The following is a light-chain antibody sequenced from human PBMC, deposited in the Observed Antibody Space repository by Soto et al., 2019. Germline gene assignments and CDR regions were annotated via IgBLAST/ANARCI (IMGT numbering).Light chain of an antibody. V-gene: IGKV4-1*01. J-gene: IGKJ1*01. CDR3: QQYYDAPQN. Sequence: DIVMTQSPDSLAVSLGERATINCKSSQSVLYSSNNKNYLAWYQQKPGQLPKLLIYWASTRESGVPDRFSGSWSGTDFTLTISSLQAEDVAVYYCQQYYDAPQNFGQGTKVEIK. CDR1: QSVLYSSNNKNY. CDR2: WAS.